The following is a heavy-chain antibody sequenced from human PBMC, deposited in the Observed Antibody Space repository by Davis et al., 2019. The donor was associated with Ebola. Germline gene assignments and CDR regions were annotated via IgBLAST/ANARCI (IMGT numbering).Heavy chain of an antibody. CDR1: GGSISSSNW. J-gene: IGHJ2*01. Sequence: PSETLSLTCAVSGGSISSSNWWSWVRQPPGKGLEWIGEIYHSGSTNYNPSLKSRVTISVDKSKNQFSLKLSSVTAADTAVYYCARKPGFWSGYQKPDWYFDLWGRGTLVTDSS. V-gene: IGHV4-4*02. CDR3: ARKPGFWSGYQKPDWYFDL. CDR2: IYHSGST. D-gene: IGHD3-3*01.